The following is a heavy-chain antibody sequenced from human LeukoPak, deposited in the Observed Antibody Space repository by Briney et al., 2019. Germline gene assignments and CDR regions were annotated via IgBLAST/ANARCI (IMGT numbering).Heavy chain of an antibody. CDR2: ISAYNGNT. Sequence: ASVKVSCKASGYTFTSYGISWVRQAPGQGLEWMGLISAYNGNTNYAQKLQGRVTMTTDTSTSTGYMELRSLRSDDTAVYYCARLYDYVWGSYRYTGMDYFDYWGQGTLVTVSS. CDR1: GYTFTSYG. D-gene: IGHD3-16*02. J-gene: IGHJ4*02. CDR3: ARLYDYVWGSYRYTGMDYFDY. V-gene: IGHV1-18*01.